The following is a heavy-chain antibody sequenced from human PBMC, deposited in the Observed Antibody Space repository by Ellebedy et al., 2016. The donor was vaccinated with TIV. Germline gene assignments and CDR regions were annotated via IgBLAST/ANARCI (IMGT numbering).Heavy chain of an antibody. V-gene: IGHV3-30*18. CDR3: AKEVSWNTRDYSTAYYYYGMDV. CDR2: ISYDGSNK. D-gene: IGHD1/OR15-1a*01. J-gene: IGHJ6*02. Sequence: PGGSLRLSCAASGFTFSSYGMHWVRQAPGKGLEWVAVISYDGSNKYYADSVKGRFTISRDNSKNTLYLQMNSLRAEDTAVYYCAKEVSWNTRDYSTAYYYYGMDVWGQGTTVTVSS. CDR1: GFTFSSYG.